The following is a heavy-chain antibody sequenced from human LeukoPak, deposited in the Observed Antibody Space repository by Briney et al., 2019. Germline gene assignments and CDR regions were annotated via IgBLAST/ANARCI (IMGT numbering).Heavy chain of an antibody. D-gene: IGHD4-17*01. J-gene: IGHJ3*02. CDR1: GFTFSDYY. CDR2: ISSSGSTT. Sequence: KTGGSLRLSCAASGFTFSDYYMSWIRQAPGKGLEWVSYISSSGSTTYYADSVKGRFTISRDNAKNSLYLQMNSLRAEDTAVYYCASWGGMTTVTTDAFGIWGQGTMVTVSS. V-gene: IGHV3-11*01. CDR3: ASWGGMTTVTTDAFGI.